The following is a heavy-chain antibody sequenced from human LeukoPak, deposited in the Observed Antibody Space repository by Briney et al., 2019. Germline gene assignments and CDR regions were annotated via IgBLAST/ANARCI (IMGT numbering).Heavy chain of an antibody. J-gene: IGHJ6*03. Sequence: ASVKVSCKASGYTFTSYYMHWVRQAPGQGLEWMGRINPNSGGTNYAQKFQGRVTMTRDTSISTAYMELSRLRSDDTAVYYCAARSGATKNYYYYYMDVWGKGTTVTVSS. D-gene: IGHD1-26*01. V-gene: IGHV1-2*06. CDR1: GYTFTSYY. CDR2: INPNSGGT. CDR3: AARSGATKNYYYYYMDV.